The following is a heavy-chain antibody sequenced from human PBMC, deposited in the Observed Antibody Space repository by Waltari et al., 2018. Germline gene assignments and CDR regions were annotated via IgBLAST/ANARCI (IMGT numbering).Heavy chain of an antibody. CDR2: INAGNGNT. J-gene: IGHJ5*02. CDR3: ARDPNGIAAAAKENWFDP. Sequence: QVQLVQSGAEVKKPGASVKVSCKASGYTFTSYAMHWVRQAPGQRLEWMGWINAGNGNTKYSQKFQGRVTITRDTSASTAYMELSSLRSEDTAVYYCARDPNGIAAAAKENWFDPWGQGTLVTVSS. V-gene: IGHV1-3*01. D-gene: IGHD6-13*01. CDR1: GYTFTSYA.